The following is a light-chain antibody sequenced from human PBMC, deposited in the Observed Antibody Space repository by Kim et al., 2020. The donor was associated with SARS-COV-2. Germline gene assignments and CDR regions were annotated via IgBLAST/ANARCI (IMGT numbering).Light chain of an antibody. CDR1: QDISNY. J-gene: IGKJ5*01. CDR2: EAS. Sequence: DIQMTQSPSSLSASVGDRVTITCQASQDISNYLNWYQQKPGKAPKLLIYEASNLETGVPSRFSGSGSGTDFTFTISSLQPEDIATYYCQQYGNLPCTFGQGTRLEIK. V-gene: IGKV1-33*01. CDR3: QQYGNLPCT.